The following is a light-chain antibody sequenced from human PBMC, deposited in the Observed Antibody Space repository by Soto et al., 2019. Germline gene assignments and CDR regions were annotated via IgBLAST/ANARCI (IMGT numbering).Light chain of an antibody. CDR3: SSYGGSNNRYV. Sequence: QSALTQPPSASGSPGQSFTISCTGTRSDVGGYNFVSWYQQHPGKVPKLIIYEVTKRPSGVPDRFSGSKSGNTASLTVSGLQAEDEADYYCSSYGGSNNRYVFGTRTKLTVL. J-gene: IGLJ1*01. V-gene: IGLV2-8*01. CDR1: RSDVGGYNF. CDR2: EVT.